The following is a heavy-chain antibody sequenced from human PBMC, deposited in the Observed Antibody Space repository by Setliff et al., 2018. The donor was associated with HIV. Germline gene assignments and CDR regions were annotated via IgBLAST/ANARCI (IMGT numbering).Heavy chain of an antibody. CDR2: ISGSDDT. CDR3: ARETGDMAATALYSFEY. J-gene: IGHJ4*02. D-gene: IGHD2-21*02. V-gene: IGHV3-66*01. Sequence: LRLSCSASGFTLINFAMTWVRQAPGKGLEWVAIISGSDDTYYADSVKGRFTVSRDNSKNTLYLQMNSLRVEDTAIYYCARETGDMAATALYSFEYWGQGTMVTVSS. CDR1: GFTLINFA.